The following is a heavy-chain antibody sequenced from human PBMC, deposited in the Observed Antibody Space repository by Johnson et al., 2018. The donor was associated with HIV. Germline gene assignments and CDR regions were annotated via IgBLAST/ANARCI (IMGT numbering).Heavy chain of an antibody. J-gene: IGHJ3*02. D-gene: IGHD3-16*02. CDR1: GFTFSNVW. Sequence: VQLVESGGGLVKPGGSLRLSCAASGFTFSNVWMTWVRQAPGKGLAWVGRIKRKIEGETTDYAAPVKGRFTISRDDSKNTLYLQMNSLTTEDTAVYYCTTAIVIDAFDIWGQGTMVTVSS. V-gene: IGHV3-15*01. CDR2: IKRKIEGETT. CDR3: TTAIVIDAFDI.